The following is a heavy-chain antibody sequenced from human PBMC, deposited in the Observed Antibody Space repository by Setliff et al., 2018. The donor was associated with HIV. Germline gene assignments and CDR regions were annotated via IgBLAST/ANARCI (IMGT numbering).Heavy chain of an antibody. CDR3: ARRRGQKATGWYYFDF. D-gene: IGHD6-19*01. Sequence: PSETLSLTCSVSGGPITSNTYFWDWIRQAPGKGLEWIGSIYHSGNTYYNPSLKSRVSISVDTSKRQFSLKLTSVTAGDSALYYCARRRGQKATGWYYFDFWGRGALVTVSS. CDR2: IYHSGNT. J-gene: IGHJ4*02. CDR1: GGPITSNTYF. V-gene: IGHV4-39*01.